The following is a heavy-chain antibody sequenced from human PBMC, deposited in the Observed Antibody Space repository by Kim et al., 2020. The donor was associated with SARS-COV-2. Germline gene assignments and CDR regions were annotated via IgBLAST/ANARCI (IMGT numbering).Heavy chain of an antibody. Sequence: GGSLRLSCAASGFTFDDYAIHWVRQAPGKGLEWVSLFSGDGGSTYYADSVKGRFTVSRDTTKNSLYLQMNSLRTEDTALYYCAKDMGDSSGYFPDYWGQGTLVTVSS. J-gene: IGHJ4*02. CDR2: FSGDGGST. CDR1: GFTFDDYA. CDR3: AKDMGDSSGYFPDY. V-gene: IGHV3-43*02. D-gene: IGHD3-22*01.